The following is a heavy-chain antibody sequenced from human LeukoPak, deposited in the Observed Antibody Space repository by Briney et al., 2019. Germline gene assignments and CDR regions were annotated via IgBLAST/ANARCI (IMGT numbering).Heavy chain of an antibody. CDR1: GFTVSYNY. J-gene: IGHJ4*02. CDR3: ASGGSYGSLDY. Sequence: GGSLRLSCAASGFTVSYNYMNWVRQAPVTGLEWVSVVYSGGSTYYADSVKGRFTISRDNSKNTVYLQMNSLGAEDTAVYFCASGGSYGSLDYWGQGTLVTVSS. V-gene: IGHV3-53*01. D-gene: IGHD5-18*01. CDR2: VYSGGST.